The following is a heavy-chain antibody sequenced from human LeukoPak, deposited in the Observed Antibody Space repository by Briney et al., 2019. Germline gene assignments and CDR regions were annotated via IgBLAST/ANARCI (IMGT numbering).Heavy chain of an antibody. J-gene: IGHJ4*02. CDR3: ARGRESSSWSDY. Sequence: ASVKVSCKASGYTFTSYDINWVRQATGQGLEWMGWMNPNSGNTGYAQKFQGRVTITRNTSISTAYMELSSLRSEDTAVYYCARGRESSSWSDYWGQGTLVTVSS. V-gene: IGHV1-8*03. CDR2: MNPNSGNT. D-gene: IGHD6-13*01. CDR1: GYTFTSYD.